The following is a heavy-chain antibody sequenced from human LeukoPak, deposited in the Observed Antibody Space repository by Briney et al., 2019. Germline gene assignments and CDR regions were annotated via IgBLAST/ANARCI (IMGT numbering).Heavy chain of an antibody. D-gene: IGHD6-19*01. CDR1: GGSISSYY. J-gene: IGHJ4*02. CDR2: IYYSGST. Sequence: SETLSLTCTVSGGSISSYYWSWIRQPPGKGLEWIGYIYYSGSTNYNPSLKSRVTISVDTSKNQFSLKLSSVTAADTAVYYCARGGGGYDLQQWLVFPFDYWGRGTLVTVSS. V-gene: IGHV4-59*01. CDR3: ARGGGGYDLQQWLVFPFDY.